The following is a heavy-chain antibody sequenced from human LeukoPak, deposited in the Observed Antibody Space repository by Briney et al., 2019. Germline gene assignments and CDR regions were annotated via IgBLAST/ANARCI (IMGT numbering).Heavy chain of an antibody. CDR3: ARFRRESVGADY. D-gene: IGHD2-15*01. V-gene: IGHV4-59*01. CDR1: GGSISSYY. Sequence: SETLSLTCTVSGGSISSYYWSWIRQPPGKGLEWIGYIYYSGSTKYNPSLKSRVTISVDTSKNQFSLKLSSVTAADTAVYYCARFRRESVGADYWGQGTLVTVSS. J-gene: IGHJ4*02. CDR2: IYYSGST.